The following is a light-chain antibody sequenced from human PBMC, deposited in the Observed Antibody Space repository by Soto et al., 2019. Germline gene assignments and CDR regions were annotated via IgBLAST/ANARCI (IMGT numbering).Light chain of an antibody. V-gene: IGLV2-23*01. Sequence: HSALTQPASVSGSPGQSITVSCTGTKNNLGSYDLVSWYQKYPDKAPTLLIYEATKRPSGISDRFSGSKSGFTASLTISGLRAEDEADYYCCSLEGSNALVVFGGGTKLTVL. J-gene: IGLJ2*01. CDR3: CSLEGSNALVV. CDR2: EAT. CDR1: KNNLGSYDL.